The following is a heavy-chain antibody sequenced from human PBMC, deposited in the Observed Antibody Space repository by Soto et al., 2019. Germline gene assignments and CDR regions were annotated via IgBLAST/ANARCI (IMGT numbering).Heavy chain of an antibody. V-gene: IGHV1-69*01. CDR2: IIPIFGTA. J-gene: IGHJ6*02. Sequence: QVQLVQSGAEVKKPGSSVRVSCKASGGTFSSYAISWVRQAPGQGLEWMGGIIPIFGTANYAQKFQGRVTITADESTSTAYMELSSLRSEDTAVYYCARDHSGSYAYYYYGMDVWGQGTTVTVSS. CDR1: GGTFSSYA. CDR3: ARDHSGSYAYYYYGMDV. D-gene: IGHD1-26*01.